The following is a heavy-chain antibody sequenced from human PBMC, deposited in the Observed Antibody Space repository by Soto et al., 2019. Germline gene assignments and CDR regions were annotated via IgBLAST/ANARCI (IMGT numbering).Heavy chain of an antibody. CDR2: INHSGST. D-gene: IGHD3-3*01. CDR1: GVSFSGYY. V-gene: IGHV4-34*01. J-gene: IGHJ6*02. CDR3: ASRPSITIFGVYSYGMEV. Sequence: PXETLSLTCAFYGVSFSGYYWSWIRHPPGKGLEWIGEINHSGSTNYNPSLKSRVTISVDTSKNQFSLKLSSVTAADTAVYYCASRPSITIFGVYSYGMEVWGPGTTHTVSS.